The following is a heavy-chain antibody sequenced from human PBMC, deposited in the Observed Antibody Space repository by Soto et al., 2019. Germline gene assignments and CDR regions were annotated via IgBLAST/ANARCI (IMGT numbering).Heavy chain of an antibody. CDR2: IYPGDSDT. D-gene: IGHD2-2*01. J-gene: IGHJ5*02. CDR1: GYSFTSYW. V-gene: IGHV5-51*01. Sequence: GESLKISCNGSGYSFTSYWIGWVRQMPGKGLEWMGIIYPGDSDTRYSPSFQGQVTISADKSISTAYLQWSSLKASDTAMYYCARRGVVVPAAKGSQFDPWGQGTLVTVSS. CDR3: ARRGVVVPAAKGSQFDP.